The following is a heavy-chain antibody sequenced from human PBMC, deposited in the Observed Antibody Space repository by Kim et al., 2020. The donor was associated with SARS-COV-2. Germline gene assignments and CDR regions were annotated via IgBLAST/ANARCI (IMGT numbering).Heavy chain of an antibody. CDR2: INAGNGNT. CDR3: ARESIGVVVVVTGLDY. Sequence: ASVKVSCKASGYTFTSYAIHWVRQAPGQRLEWMGWINAGNGNTKYSQKFQGRVTITRDTSARTAYMELSSLRSEDTAIYFCARESIGVVVVVTGLDYWGQGTLVTVSS. V-gene: IGHV1-3*01. CDR1: GYTFTSYA. J-gene: IGHJ4*02. D-gene: IGHD2-15*01.